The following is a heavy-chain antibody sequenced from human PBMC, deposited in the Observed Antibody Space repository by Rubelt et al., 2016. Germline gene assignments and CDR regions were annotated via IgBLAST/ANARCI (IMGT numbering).Heavy chain of an antibody. V-gene: IGHV4-39*01. J-gene: IGHJ4*02. Sequence: QLQLQESGPGLVKPSETLSLTCTVSGGSISSSSYYWGWIRQPPGKGLEWIGSIYYSGNTYYNPSLKSRVTISVDTSKNQSSLKLGPGAAADTAGYYCARPSSSGGYGYWGQGTLVTVSS. D-gene: IGHD1-26*01. CDR3: ARPSSSGGYGY. CDR1: GGSISSSSYY. CDR2: IYYSGNT.